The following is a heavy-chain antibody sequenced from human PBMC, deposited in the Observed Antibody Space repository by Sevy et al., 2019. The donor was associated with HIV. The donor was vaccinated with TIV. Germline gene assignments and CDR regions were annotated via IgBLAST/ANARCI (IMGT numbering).Heavy chain of an antibody. CDR3: ARASSCGGDCYYLQY. CDR2: IIPISGPAGPT. V-gene: IGHV1-69*06. D-gene: IGHD2-21*02. J-gene: IGHJ1*01. Sequence: ASVEVSCKSSGDSFSGYTIIWVRQAPGQGLEWMGGIIPISGPAGPTNSAQNFQDRATITADISTHTAYMELSSLRSEDTALYFCARASSCGGDCYYLQYWGQGTLVTVSS. CDR1: GDSFSGYT.